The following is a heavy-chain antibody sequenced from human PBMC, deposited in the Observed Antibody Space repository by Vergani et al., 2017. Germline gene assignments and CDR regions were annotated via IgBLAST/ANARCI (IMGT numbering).Heavy chain of an antibody. Sequence: QVQLQESGPGLVKPSETLSLTCTVSGGSISSYYWSWIRQPPGKGLEWIGYIYYSGSTNYNPSLKSRVTISVDTSKNQFSLKLSSVTAADTAVYYCARAGGYCSGGRCTPNMDVWGKGTTVTVSS. J-gene: IGHJ6*03. CDR1: GGSISSYY. CDR2: IYYSGST. CDR3: ARAGGYCSGGRCTPNMDV. V-gene: IGHV4-59*01. D-gene: IGHD2-15*01.